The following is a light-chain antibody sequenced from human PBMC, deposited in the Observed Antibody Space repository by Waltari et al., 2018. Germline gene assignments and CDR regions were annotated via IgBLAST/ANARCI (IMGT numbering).Light chain of an antibody. CDR2: AAS. V-gene: IGKV1-39*01. Sequence: DIQMTQSPSSLSASVGDRVTITCRASQSISNYLNWYQQKVGKVPKPLTYAASSLESGVPSRFSGSGSGTDFTLTISSLQPEDFATYYCQQTFTIPWTFGQGTKVEIK. CDR1: QSISNY. J-gene: IGKJ1*01. CDR3: QQTFTIPWT.